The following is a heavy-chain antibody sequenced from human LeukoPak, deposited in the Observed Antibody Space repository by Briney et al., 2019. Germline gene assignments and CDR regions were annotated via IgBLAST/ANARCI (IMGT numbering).Heavy chain of an antibody. V-gene: IGHV3-23*01. J-gene: IGHJ3*02. CDR2: ISGSGGST. D-gene: IGHD3-22*01. CDR3: AKAALGYYDSSGYYYDGDDAFDI. CDR1: GFTFSSYA. Sequence: PGGSLRLSCAASGFTFSSYAMSWARQAPGKGLEWVSAISGSGGSTYYADSVKGRFTISRDNSKNTLYLQMNSLRAEDTAVYYCAKAALGYYDSSGYYYDGDDAFDIWGQGTMVTVSS.